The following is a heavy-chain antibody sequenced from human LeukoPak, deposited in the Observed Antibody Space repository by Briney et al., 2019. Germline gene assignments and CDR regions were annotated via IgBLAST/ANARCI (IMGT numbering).Heavy chain of an antibody. CDR1: GGSISSSSYY. Sequence: SETLSLTCTVSGGSISSSSYYWGWIRQPPGKGLEWIGSIYYSGSTYYNPSLKSRVTISVDTSKNQFSLKLSSVTAADTAVYYCARAREPLVYTYYFDYWGQGILVNVSS. CDR3: ARAREPLVYTYYFDY. J-gene: IGHJ4*02. D-gene: IGHD1-14*01. CDR2: IYYSGST. V-gene: IGHV4-39*07.